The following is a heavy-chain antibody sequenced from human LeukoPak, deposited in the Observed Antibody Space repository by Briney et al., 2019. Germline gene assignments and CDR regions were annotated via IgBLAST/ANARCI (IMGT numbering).Heavy chain of an antibody. CDR2: MNPNSGNT. J-gene: IGHJ5*02. CDR1: GYTFTSYD. CDR3: AREVRSAWASFDP. Sequence: ASVKVSCKASGYTFTSYDINWVRQATGQGLEWMGWMNPNSGNTGYAQKFQGRVTITRNTSISTAYMELSSLRSEDTAVYYCAREVRSAWASFDPWGQGTLVIVSS. V-gene: IGHV1-8*03. D-gene: IGHD1-26*01.